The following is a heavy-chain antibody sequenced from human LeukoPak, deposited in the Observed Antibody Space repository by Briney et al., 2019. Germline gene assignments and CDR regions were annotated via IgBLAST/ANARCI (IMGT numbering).Heavy chain of an antibody. CDR2: IFYSGST. CDR1: GGCISTSNYY. CDR3: AKSNGYGLADI. D-gene: IGHD6-13*01. Sequence: SETLSLTCTVSGGCISTSNYYWGWIRQPPGKGLEWIGNIFYSGSTYYSPSLRSRVTISLDTSRNQFSLKLNSVTAADTAVYYCAKSNGYGLADIWGQGTMVTVSS. J-gene: IGHJ3*02. V-gene: IGHV4-39*07.